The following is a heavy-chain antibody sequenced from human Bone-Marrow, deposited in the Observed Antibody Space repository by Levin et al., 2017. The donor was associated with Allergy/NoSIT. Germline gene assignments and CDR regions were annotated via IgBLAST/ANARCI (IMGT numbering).Heavy chain of an antibody. CDR1: GYTFTSSD. CDR2: MNPNSGST. V-gene: IGHV1-8*02. CDR3: ARGYDFWSGRSTNDH. J-gene: IGHJ4*02. D-gene: IGHD3-3*01. Sequence: GESLKISCKASGYTFTSSDVNWVRQTTGQGLEWMGRMNPNSGSTDYAQKFQGRVTMTRDTSITTAYMELSGLISDDTAIYYCARGYDFWSGRSTNDHWGQGTLVTVSS.